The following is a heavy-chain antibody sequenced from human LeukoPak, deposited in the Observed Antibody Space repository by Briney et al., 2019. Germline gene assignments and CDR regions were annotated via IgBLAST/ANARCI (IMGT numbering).Heavy chain of an antibody. CDR2: INPNRGST. CDR3: ARGGGCSSTSCYPLYYYYYMDV. D-gene: IGHD2-2*01. J-gene: IGHJ6*03. CDR1: GYTFTSYY. V-gene: IGHV1-46*01. Sequence: ASVKVSCKASGYTFTSYYMYRVRQAPGQGLEWMGIINPNRGSTSYAQKFQGRVTMTRDTSISTAYMELSRLRSDDTAVYYCARGGGCSSTSCYPLYYYYYMDVWGKGTTVTVSS.